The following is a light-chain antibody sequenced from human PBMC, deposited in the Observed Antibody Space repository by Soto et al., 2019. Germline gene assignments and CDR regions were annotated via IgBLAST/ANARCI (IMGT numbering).Light chain of an antibody. CDR2: AAS. Sequence: DIQLTQSPSFLSASVEDRVTITCRASQGISSYLAWYQQKPGKAPKLLIYAASTLQSGVPSRFSGSGSGTEFTLTISSLQPEDFATYYCQQLNSYPAFGQGTKLEIK. CDR3: QQLNSYPA. V-gene: IGKV1-9*01. CDR1: QGISSY. J-gene: IGKJ2*01.